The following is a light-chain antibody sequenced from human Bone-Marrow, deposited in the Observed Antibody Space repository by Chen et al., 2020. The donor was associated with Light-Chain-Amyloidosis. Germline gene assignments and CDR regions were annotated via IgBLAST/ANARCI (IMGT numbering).Light chain of an antibody. CDR2: GVR. V-gene: IGLV2-14*01. J-gene: IGLJ1*01. CDR3: SSYTSSSLNV. Sequence: LTQPHPFSESLGQSITFSCTGTSSDVGRYDYVSWYQQHPGKAPKPMVHGVRNRPSGVSNLFSGCKSCSTASLAISGLQAEDEADYYCSSYTSSSLNVFGTGTKVTVL. CDR1: SSDVGRYDY.